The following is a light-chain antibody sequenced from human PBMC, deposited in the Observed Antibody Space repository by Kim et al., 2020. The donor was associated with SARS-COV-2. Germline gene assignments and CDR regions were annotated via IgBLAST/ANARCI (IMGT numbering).Light chain of an antibody. V-gene: IGKV1-39*01. J-gene: IGKJ2*01. Sequence: SASVGDRVTITYRSSQSIRDYFNWYQHKPGRAPKLLIYAASVLQSGVPSRCSGGGSGTDFTLTISSLQPEDSATYYCQQTYSTPFTFGQGTKLEI. CDR1: QSIRDY. CDR3: QQTYSTPFT. CDR2: AAS.